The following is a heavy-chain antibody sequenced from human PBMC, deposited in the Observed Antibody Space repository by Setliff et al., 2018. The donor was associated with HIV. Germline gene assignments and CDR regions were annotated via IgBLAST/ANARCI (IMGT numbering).Heavy chain of an antibody. CDR2: IYHSGGT. CDR3: ALLEVPLIEGISPAL. Sequence: PSETLSLTCAVSGYSISSGYYWGWIRQPPGRGLEWIGNIYHSGGTHYNPSLRSRVTISVDTSKNQFSLKLNTVTAADTALYFCALLEVPLIEGISPALWGQGTLVTVSS. CDR1: GYSISSGYY. D-gene: IGHD3-22*01. J-gene: IGHJ4*02. V-gene: IGHV4-38-2*01.